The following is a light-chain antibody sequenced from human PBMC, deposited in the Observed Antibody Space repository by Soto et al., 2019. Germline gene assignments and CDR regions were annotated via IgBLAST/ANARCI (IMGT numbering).Light chain of an antibody. CDR3: QKHNGAPFT. J-gene: IGKJ3*01. Sequence: DFQMTQSPSSLSASVGDRVTITCRASQGINNYLAWYQQKPGKVPKLLIYGASSLQSGVTSRFSGSGSGTDFTLTISNLQPEDVATYYCQKHNGAPFTFGPGTKGDIK. CDR1: QGINNY. CDR2: GAS. V-gene: IGKV1-27*01.